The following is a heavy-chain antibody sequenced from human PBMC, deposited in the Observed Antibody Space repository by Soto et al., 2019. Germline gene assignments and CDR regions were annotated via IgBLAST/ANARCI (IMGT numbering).Heavy chain of an antibody. D-gene: IGHD6-13*01. V-gene: IGHV5-10-1*01. Sequence: GESLKISCKGSGYSFTSYWISWVRQMPGKGLEWMGRIDPSDSYTNYSPSFQGHVTISADKSISTAYLQWSSLKASDTAMYYCARLAEQQLVFYYYGMDVWGQGTTVTVSS. CDR3: ARLAEQQLVFYYYGMDV. J-gene: IGHJ6*02. CDR2: IDPSDSYT. CDR1: GYSFTSYW.